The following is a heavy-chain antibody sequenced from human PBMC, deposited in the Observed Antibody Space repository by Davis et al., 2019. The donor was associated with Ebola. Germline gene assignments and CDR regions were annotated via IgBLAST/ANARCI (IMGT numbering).Heavy chain of an antibody. D-gene: IGHD6-6*01. CDR3: ARGVKGSSSSWYYYYGMDV. Sequence: GESLKISCAASGFTFSNYLMSWVRQAPGKGLEWVANIKQDGSEKYYVDSVKGRFTISRDNAKNSMYLQMNSLRAEDTAVYYCARGVKGSSSSWYYYYGMDVWGQGTTVTVSS. J-gene: IGHJ6*02. CDR1: GFTFSNYL. CDR2: IKQDGSEK. V-gene: IGHV3-7*03.